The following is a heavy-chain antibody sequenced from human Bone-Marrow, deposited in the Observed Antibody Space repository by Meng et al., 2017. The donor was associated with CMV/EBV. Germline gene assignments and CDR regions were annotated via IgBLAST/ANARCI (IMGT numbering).Heavy chain of an antibody. CDR1: GFTFSVYN. CDR3: ASTTDPRNY. D-gene: IGHD1-14*01. CDR2: ISSTSTYI. V-gene: IGHV3-21*01. J-gene: IGHJ4*02. Sequence: GGSLRLSCAASGFTFSVYNMNWVRQAPGKGLEWVSSISSTSTYIYYADSVKGRFTISRDNAKSSLYLQMNSLRAEDTAVYYCASTTDPRNYWGQGTLVTVSS.